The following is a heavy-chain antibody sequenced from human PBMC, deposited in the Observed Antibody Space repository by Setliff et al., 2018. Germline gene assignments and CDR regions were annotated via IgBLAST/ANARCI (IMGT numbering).Heavy chain of an antibody. Sequence: PSETLSLTCTVSGGSISSSSYYWGWIRQPPGKGLEWIGSIYYSGSTYYNPSLKSRVTISVDTSKNQFSLKLSSVTAADTAAYYCARDKPEGYNFWSGYLGGGLMDVWGQGTTVTVSS. V-gene: IGHV4-39*07. CDR3: ARDKPEGYNFWSGYLGGGLMDV. CDR1: GGSISSSSYY. CDR2: IYYSGST. D-gene: IGHD3-3*01. J-gene: IGHJ6*02.